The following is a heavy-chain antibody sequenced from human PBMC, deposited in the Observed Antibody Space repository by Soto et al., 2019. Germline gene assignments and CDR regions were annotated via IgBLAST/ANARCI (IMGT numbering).Heavy chain of an antibody. J-gene: IGHJ3*02. CDR3: AHPRGYGVFDAYDI. D-gene: IGHD4-17*01. V-gene: IGHV3-23*01. CDR2: ISASGGNA. CDR1: GFTFSTYA. Sequence: PGGSLRLSCAASGFTFSTYAMNWVRQAPGKGLEWVSAISASGGNAYYVDSVKGRFTISRDNSMNALYLQMNSLRIEDTAVYYCAHPRGYGVFDAYDIWGQGTMVTVSS.